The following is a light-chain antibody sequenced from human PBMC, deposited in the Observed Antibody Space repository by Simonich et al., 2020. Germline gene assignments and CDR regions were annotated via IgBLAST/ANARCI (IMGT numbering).Light chain of an antibody. CDR2: DAS. CDR3: QQRSNWPPALT. CDR1: QSVSSY. Sequence: EIVLTQSPATLSLSPGERAPLSCKASQSVSSYLAWYQQKPGQAPRLLIYDASNRATGIPARCSGSGSWTDFTLTISSLEPEDFAVYDCQQRSNWPPALTFGGGTKVEIK. V-gene: IGKV3-11*01. J-gene: IGKJ4*01.